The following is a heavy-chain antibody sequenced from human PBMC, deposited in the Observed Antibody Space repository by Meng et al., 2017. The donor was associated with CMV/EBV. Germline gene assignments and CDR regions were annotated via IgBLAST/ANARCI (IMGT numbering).Heavy chain of an antibody. Sequence: QVQLWQSGVEAKKPGAAVQVSCKAPGYTFTGYGISWVRQAPGQGLEWMGWISVYNGHTNFAQNLQGRVTMTTDTSTSTAYVELRSLRSDDTAIYYCARGVPLGIIYSFDYWGQGTLVTVSS. V-gene: IGHV1-18*01. J-gene: IGHJ4*01. CDR1: GYTFTGYG. CDR3: ARGVPLGIIYSFDY. CDR2: ISVYNGHT. D-gene: IGHD2-21*01.